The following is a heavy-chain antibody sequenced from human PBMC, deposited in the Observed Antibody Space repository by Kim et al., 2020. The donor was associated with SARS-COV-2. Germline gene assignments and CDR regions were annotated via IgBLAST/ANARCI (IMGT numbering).Heavy chain of an antibody. CDR2: INPNSGGT. J-gene: IGHJ6*02. CDR3: AREGFGMVRGVTQPLYYGMDV. V-gene: IGHV1-2*05. D-gene: IGHD3-10*01. CDR1: GYTFTGYY. Sequence: ASVKVSCKASGYTFTGYYMHWVRQAPGQGLEWMGRINPNSGGTNYAQKFQGRVTMTRDTSISTAYMELSRLRSDDTVVYYCAREGFGMVRGVTQPLYYGMDVWGQGTTVTVSS.